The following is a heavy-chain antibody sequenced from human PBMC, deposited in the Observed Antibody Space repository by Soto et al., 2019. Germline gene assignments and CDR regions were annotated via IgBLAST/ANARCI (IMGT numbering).Heavy chain of an antibody. CDR3: AAEPAGGGGAFYI. CDR2: IVVGSGNT. Sequence: SVKVSCKASGCTFTSSAVQWVRQARGQRLEWIGWIVVGSGNTNYAQKFQERVTITRDMSTSTAYMELSSLRSEDTAVYYCAAEPAGGGGAFYIWGQGTMVTVSS. J-gene: IGHJ3*02. CDR1: GCTFTSSA. V-gene: IGHV1-58*01. D-gene: IGHD3-16*01.